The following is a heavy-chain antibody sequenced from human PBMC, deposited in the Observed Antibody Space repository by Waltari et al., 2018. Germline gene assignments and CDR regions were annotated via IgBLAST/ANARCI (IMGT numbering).Heavy chain of an antibody. CDR2: IYSGGSA. Sequence: EVQLVESGGGLIQPGGSLRLSCAASGFTVSSNYMSGVRQAPGKGLEWVSDIYSGGSAYYADDVEGRFNISRDNSKNTLYLQMNSLRAEDTAGYYCARGPERGFDPWGQGTLVTVSS. CDR1: GFTVSSNY. CDR3: ARGPERGFDP. V-gene: IGHV3-53*01. J-gene: IGHJ5*02.